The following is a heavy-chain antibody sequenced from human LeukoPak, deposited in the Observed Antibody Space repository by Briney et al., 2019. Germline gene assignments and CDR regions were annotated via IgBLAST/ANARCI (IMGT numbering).Heavy chain of an antibody. J-gene: IGHJ4*02. CDR2: ISGSGDST. V-gene: IGHV3-23*01. Sequence: GGSLRLSCAASGFTFSSYAMSWVRQAPGKGLEWVSAISGSGDSTFYADSVKGRFTISRDNSKNTLYLQMNSLRAEDTAVYYCAKGGRIGVFDYWGQGTLVTVSS. CDR1: GFTFSSYA. CDR3: AKGGRIGVFDY. D-gene: IGHD3-16*01.